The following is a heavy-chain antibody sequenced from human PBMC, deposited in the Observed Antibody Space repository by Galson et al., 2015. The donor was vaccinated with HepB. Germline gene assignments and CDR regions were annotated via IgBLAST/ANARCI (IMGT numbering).Heavy chain of an antibody. V-gene: IGHV3-7*03. D-gene: IGHD3-3*01. CDR1: GFTFSSYW. CDR2: IKQDGSEK. Sequence: SLRLSCAASGFTFSSYWMSWVRQAPGKGLEWVANIKQDGSEKYYVDSVKGRFTISRDNAKNSLYLQMNSLRAEDTAVYYCARDLSIRDFWSGYYMEGAWGYWGQGTLVTVSS. J-gene: IGHJ4*02. CDR3: ARDLSIRDFWSGYYMEGAWGY.